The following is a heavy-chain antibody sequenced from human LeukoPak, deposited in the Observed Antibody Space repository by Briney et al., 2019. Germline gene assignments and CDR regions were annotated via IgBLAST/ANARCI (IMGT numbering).Heavy chain of an antibody. CDR1: GDSISSYY. CDR3: ARVQVAAAGTDYFDY. CDR2: IYYSGST. Sequence: SETLSLTCTDSGDSISSYYWSWIRQPPGKGLEWSGYIYYSGSTNYNPSLKSRVTISVDTSKNQFSLKLSSVTAADTAVYYCARVQVAAAGTDYFDYWGQGTLVTVSS. V-gene: IGHV4-59*01. J-gene: IGHJ4*02. D-gene: IGHD6-13*01.